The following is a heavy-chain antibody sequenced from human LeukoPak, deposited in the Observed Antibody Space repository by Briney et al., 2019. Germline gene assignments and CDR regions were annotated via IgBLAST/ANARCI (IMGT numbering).Heavy chain of an antibody. CDR3: ASTHTSWDAFDI. V-gene: IGHV4-59*01. CDR2: IYYSGIT. J-gene: IGHJ3*02. D-gene: IGHD2-21*01. CDR1: GGSISSFY. Sequence: SETLSLTCTVSGGSISSFYCSWLRQPPGKGLEWIGYIYYSGITNYNPSLKSRVTISVDTSKNQFSLKLSSVTAADTAVYYCASTHTSWDAFDIWGQGTMVTVSS.